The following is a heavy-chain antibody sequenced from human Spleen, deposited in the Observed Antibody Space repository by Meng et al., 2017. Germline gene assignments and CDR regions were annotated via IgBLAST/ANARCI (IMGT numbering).Heavy chain of an antibody. CDR2: IYYSGST. CDR1: GGSISSGGYY. D-gene: IGHD6-13*01. CDR3: ARRRIAAAGMLDY. V-gene: IGHV4-31*01. J-gene: IGHJ4*02. Sequence: QVQLQDSGPGLVKPPQTRSLTCTVSGGSISSGGYYWSWIRQHPGKGLEWTGYIYYSGSTYYNPSLKSLVPISVDTSKNQFSLKLSSVTAADTAVYYCARRRIAAAGMLDYWGQGTLVTVSS.